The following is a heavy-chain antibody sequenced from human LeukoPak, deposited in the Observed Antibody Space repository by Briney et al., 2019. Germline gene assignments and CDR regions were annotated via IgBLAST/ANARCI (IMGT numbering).Heavy chain of an antibody. CDR2: ISAYNGNT. CDR1: GYTFTSYG. V-gene: IGHV1-18*01. CDR3: ARDPQGIAVDRLFDY. D-gene: IGHD6-19*01. J-gene: IGHJ4*02. Sequence: VASVKVSCKASGYTFTSYGISWVRQAPGQGLEWMGWISAYNGNTNYAQKLQGRVTMTTDTSTSTAYMELRSLRSDDTAVYYCARDPQGIAVDRLFDYWGQGTLVTVSS.